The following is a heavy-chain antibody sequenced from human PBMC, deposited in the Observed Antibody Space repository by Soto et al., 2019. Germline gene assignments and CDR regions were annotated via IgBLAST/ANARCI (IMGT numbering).Heavy chain of an antibody. CDR3: AAYADGPYRPPYDY. V-gene: IGHV3-23*01. D-gene: IGHD3-16*02. J-gene: IGHJ4*02. Sequence: GGSLRLSCAASGSTFTSSVMAWVRRPPGRGLEWISSLGLIPRHIFYADSVKGRFTISRDNSRTTLYLQMTGLTFDDTAVYYCAAYADGPYRPPYDYWGQGTQVTVSS. CDR2: LGLIPRHI. CDR1: GSTFTSSV.